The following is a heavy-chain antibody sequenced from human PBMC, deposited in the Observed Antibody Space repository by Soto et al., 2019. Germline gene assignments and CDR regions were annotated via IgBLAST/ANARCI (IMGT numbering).Heavy chain of an antibody. J-gene: IGHJ6*02. V-gene: IGHV3-30*03. CDR1: GFTFSSYG. D-gene: IGHD2-2*01. Sequence: PGGSLRLSCAASGFTFSSYGMHWVRQAPGKGLEWVAVIAYDGSNKYYADSVKGRFTISRDNSKNTLYLQMNSLRAEDTAVYYCAVGYCSSNSCYAPRLYDYGMDVSGQGPTVTLSS. CDR3: AVGYCSSNSCYAPRLYDYGMDV. CDR2: IAYDGSNK.